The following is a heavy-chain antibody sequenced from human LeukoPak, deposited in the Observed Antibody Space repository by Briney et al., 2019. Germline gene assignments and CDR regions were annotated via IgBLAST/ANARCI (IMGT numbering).Heavy chain of an antibody. V-gene: IGHV4-59*01. CDR1: GGSISSNF. CDR3: AKSCSETERATITAY. Sequence: SETLSLTCTVSGGSISSNFWSWIRQPPGKGLEYIGYIYNSGTTNYNPSLKSRVTISVDTSKNQFSLKLSSVTAADTAIYYCAKSCSETERATITAYWGQGTLVTVSS. J-gene: IGHJ4*02. D-gene: IGHD5-24*01. CDR2: IYNSGTT.